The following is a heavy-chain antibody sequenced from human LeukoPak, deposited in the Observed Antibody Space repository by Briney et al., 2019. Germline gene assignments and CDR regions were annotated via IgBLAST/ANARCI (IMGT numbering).Heavy chain of an antibody. Sequence: SETLSLTCTVSGGSISSYYWSWIRQPPGKGLEWIGYIYYSGSTNYNPSLKSRVTISVDTSKNQFSLKLSSVTAADTAVYYCAGEMREVGYYFDYWGQGTLVTVSS. CDR1: GGSISSYY. V-gene: IGHV4-59*01. D-gene: IGHD1-26*01. J-gene: IGHJ4*02. CDR2: IYYSGST. CDR3: AGEMREVGYYFDY.